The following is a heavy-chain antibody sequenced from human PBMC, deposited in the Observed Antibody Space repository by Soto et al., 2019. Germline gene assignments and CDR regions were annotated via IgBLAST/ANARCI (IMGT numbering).Heavy chain of an antibody. V-gene: IGHV1-18*01. D-gene: IGHD1-1*01. CDR3: ARGGYGDY. CDR2: ISAHNGNT. J-gene: IGHJ4*02. CDR1: GYTFTSYG. Sequence: QVHLVQSGAEVKKPGASVKVSCKASGYTFTSYGITWVRQAPGQGLEWMGWISAHNGNTDYAQKLQGRVIVTRDTSASTADMELRSLRSDDTAVYYCARGGYGDYWGQGALVTVSS.